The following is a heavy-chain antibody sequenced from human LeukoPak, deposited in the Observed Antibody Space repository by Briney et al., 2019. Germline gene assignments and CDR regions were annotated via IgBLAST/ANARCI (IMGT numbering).Heavy chain of an antibody. CDR2: ISSSSSYI. V-gene: IGHV3-21*01. CDR1: GFTFSSYS. J-gene: IGHJ6*03. CDR3: ARYKGPDYYYMDV. D-gene: IGHD1-1*01. Sequence: GGSLRLSCAASGFTFSSYSMNWVRQAPGKGLEWVSSISSSSSYIYYADSVKGRFTISRDNAKNSLYLQMNSLRAEDTAVYYCARYKGPDYYYMDVWGKGTTVTVSS.